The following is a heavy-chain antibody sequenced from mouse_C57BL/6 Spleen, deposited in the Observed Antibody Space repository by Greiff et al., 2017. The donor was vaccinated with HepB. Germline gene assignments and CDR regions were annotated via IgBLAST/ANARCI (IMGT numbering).Heavy chain of an antibody. Sequence: VQLQQSGPELVKPGASVKISCKASGYTFTDYYMNWVKQSHGKSLEWIGDINPNNGGTSYNQKFKGKATLTVDKSSSTAYMELRSLTSEDSAVYYCARSEAVYGSSYDWYFDVWGTGTTVTVSS. CDR3: ARSEAVYGSSYDWYFDV. J-gene: IGHJ1*03. CDR1: GYTFTDYY. CDR2: INPNNGGT. V-gene: IGHV1-26*01. D-gene: IGHD1-1*01.